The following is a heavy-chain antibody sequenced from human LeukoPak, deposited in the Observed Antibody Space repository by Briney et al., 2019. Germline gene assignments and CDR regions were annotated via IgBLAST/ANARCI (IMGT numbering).Heavy chain of an antibody. J-gene: IGHJ4*02. D-gene: IGHD1-26*01. CDR1: GGSISSYY. Sequence: PSETLSLTCAVSGGSISSYYWSWIRLPPGRGLEWIGYVYYSGSTNYNSSLKSRVTISVDTSKNQFSLNLRSVTAADTAVYYCARHGGGTYLQYWGQGALVIVSA. CDR2: VYYSGST. V-gene: IGHV4-59*08. CDR3: ARHGGGTYLQY.